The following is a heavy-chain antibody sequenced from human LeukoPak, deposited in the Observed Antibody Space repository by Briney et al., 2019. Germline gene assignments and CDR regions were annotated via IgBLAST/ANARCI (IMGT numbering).Heavy chain of an antibody. CDR3: ARSLDYYDSSGYPDY. CDR1: GYTFTSYY. J-gene: IGHJ4*02. CDR2: INPSGGST. D-gene: IGHD3-22*01. V-gene: IGHV1-46*01. Sequence: ASVKVSCKASGYTFTSYYMHWVRQAPGQGLEWMGIINPSGGSTSYAQKFQGRVTMTRDMSTSTVYMELSSLRSEDTAVYYCARSLDYYDSSGYPDYWGQGTLVTVSS.